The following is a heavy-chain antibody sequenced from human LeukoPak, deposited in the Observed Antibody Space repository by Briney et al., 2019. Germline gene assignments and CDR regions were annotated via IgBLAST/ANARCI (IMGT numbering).Heavy chain of an antibody. CDR3: ARPGVTGGPASDY. CDR2: INTITGDP. V-gene: IGHV7-4-1*02. D-gene: IGHD3-10*01. J-gene: IGHJ4*02. CDR1: GYTFTSYG. Sequence: ASVKVSCKASGYTFTSYGISWVRQAPGQGLEWMGWINTITGDPTYAQGFTGRFVFSLDTPVSTTYLQINSLKAEDTAVYFCARPGVTGGPASDYWGQGTVVTVSS.